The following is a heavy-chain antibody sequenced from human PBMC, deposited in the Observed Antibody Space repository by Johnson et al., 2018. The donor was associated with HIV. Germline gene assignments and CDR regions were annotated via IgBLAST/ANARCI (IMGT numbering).Heavy chain of an antibody. J-gene: IGHJ3*01. CDR2: ISYDGSNK. CDR3: AKSQDRSAHDYDFDL. D-gene: IGHD3-22*01. Sequence: VQLVESGGGVVQPGRSLRVSCAASGFTFSSYAMHWVRQAPGKGLEWVAVISYDGSNKYYANSVKGRFTISRDNSKNMLFLQMNSLRAEDTAVYYCAKSQDRSAHDYDFDLWGQGTVVTVSS. V-gene: IGHV3-30*04. CDR1: GFTFSSYA.